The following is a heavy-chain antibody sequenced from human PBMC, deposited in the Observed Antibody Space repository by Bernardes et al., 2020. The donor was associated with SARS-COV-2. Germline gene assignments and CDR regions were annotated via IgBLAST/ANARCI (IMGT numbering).Heavy chain of an antibody. CDR2: IRQDGSEE. D-gene: IGHD3-3*01. J-gene: IGHJ1*01. CDR1: GFTFSSSW. V-gene: IGHV3-7*01. CDR3: ARASRTLEEH. Sequence: SLFLSCVASGFTFSSSWMSWVRQTPGPGLAWVANIRQDGSEEQYVDSLKGRFTISRDNARNSVYLQLNSLRAEDTAVYYCARASRTLEEHWGQGTRVTVSS.